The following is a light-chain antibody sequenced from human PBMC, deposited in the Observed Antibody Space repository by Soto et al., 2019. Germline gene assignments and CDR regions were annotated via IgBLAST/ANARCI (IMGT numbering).Light chain of an antibody. CDR2: GAS. V-gene: IGKV3-20*01. Sequence: IVLTQSPGTRSLSPGERATLSCRASPSVSSSYLAWYQQKPGQAPRLLIYGASSRATGIPDRFSGSGSGTDVTLTISRLEPEDFAVYYCQQYGSSPFTFGPGTKVDSK. CDR1: PSVSSSY. CDR3: QQYGSSPFT. J-gene: IGKJ3*01.